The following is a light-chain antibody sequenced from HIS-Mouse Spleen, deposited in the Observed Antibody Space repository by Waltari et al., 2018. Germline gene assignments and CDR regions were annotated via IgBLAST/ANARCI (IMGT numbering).Light chain of an antibody. CDR2: EGS. J-gene: IGLJ3*02. V-gene: IGLV2-23*01. Sequence: QSALTQPASVSGSPGQSITISCTGTSSDVGSYNLVSWYQQHPGKAPKLMVYEGSKRPSWVSNRVSGSKSGHTASLTISGLQAEDEADYYCCSYAGSSTWVFGGGTKLTVL. CDR1: SSDVGSYNL. CDR3: CSYAGSSTWV.